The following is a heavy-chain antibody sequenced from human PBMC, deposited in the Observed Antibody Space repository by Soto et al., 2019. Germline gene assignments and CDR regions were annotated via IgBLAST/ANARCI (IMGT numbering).Heavy chain of an antibody. D-gene: IGHD6-19*01. CDR1: GGSISSRSYF. CDR3: ARQAVDEGYSSGWYFDS. CDR2: VSYNVRT. J-gene: IGHJ4*02. Sequence: QLQLQESGPGLVKPSETLFLTCTVSGGSISSRSYFWGWIRQPPGKGLEWIGSVSYNVRTYYNPSLKSRLIMSVDTSKNEFFLKLSSVIAADTAVYYCARQAVDEGYSSGWYFDSWGQGTLVTVSS. V-gene: IGHV4-39*01.